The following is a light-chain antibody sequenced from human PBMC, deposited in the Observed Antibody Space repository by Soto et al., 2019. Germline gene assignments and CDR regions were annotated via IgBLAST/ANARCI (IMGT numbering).Light chain of an antibody. V-gene: IGKV3-15*01. Sequence: EIVMTQSPATLSVSPGNRVTLSCRASQTVSSNLARYQQKPGQAPRLLIYAAFNRATGIPARFSGSGSGTEFTLTISSLQSEDSAIYYCQQYENWPPWTFGQGTKV. CDR2: AAF. CDR3: QQYENWPPWT. J-gene: IGKJ1*01. CDR1: QTVSSN.